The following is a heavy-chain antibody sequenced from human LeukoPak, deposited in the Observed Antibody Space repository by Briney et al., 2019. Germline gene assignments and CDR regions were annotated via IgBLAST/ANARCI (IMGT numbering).Heavy chain of an antibody. CDR3: ARSYYYDSSGYFYYFDY. CDR1: GYTFTGYY. CDR2: INPNSGGT. J-gene: IGHJ4*02. V-gene: IGHV1-2*02. D-gene: IGHD3-22*01. Sequence: ASVKVSCKASGYTFTGYYMHWVRQAPGQGLEWMGWINPNSGGTNYAQKFHSRVTMTRDTSTSTAYMELSRLRSDDTAVYYCARSYYYDSSGYFYYFDYWGQGTLVTVSS.